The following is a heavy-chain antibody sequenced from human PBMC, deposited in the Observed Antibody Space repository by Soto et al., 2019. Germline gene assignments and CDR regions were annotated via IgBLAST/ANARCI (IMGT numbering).Heavy chain of an antibody. D-gene: IGHD3-10*01. J-gene: IGHJ4*02. Sequence: EVQLLESGGGLIQPGGSLRLSCEASGFTFSSHAMTWVRQAPGKGLEWVSIISGSGGSAYYADSVKGRFTISRDNSVNTLYLHMDSLRAEDTAVYYCAKGPRRWFGEPIDYWGQGTLVTVSS. CDR1: GFTFSSHA. CDR2: ISGSGGSA. V-gene: IGHV3-23*01. CDR3: AKGPRRWFGEPIDY.